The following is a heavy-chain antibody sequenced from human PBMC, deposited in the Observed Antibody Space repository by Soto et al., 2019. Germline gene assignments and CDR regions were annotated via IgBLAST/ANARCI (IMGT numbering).Heavy chain of an antibody. CDR3: AKVGELAVGGFDY. D-gene: IGHD2-15*01. V-gene: IGHV3-23*01. CDR1: GFTFSSYA. CDR2: ISGSGGST. Sequence: PGGSLRLSCAASGFTFSSYAMSWVRQAPGKGLEWASAISGSGGSTYYADSVKGRFTISRDNSKNTLYLQMNSLRADDTAIYYCAKVGELAVGGFDYWGQGTLVTVSS. J-gene: IGHJ4*02.